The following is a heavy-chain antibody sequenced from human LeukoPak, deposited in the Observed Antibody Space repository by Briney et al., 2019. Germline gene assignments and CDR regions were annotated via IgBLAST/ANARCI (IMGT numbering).Heavy chain of an antibody. CDR2: IGGSSSPM. J-gene: IGHJ4*02. CDR1: GFTFSSYS. CDR3: AKVLPPRVSWLDLPGY. D-gene: IGHD2-8*02. V-gene: IGHV3-48*04. Sequence: GGSLRLSCAASGFTFSSYSVSWVRQAPGKGLEWLSYIGGSSSPMYYADSVKGRFTISRDNAKNSLYLQMNSLRAEDTALYYCAKVLPPRVSWLDLPGYWGQGTLVTVSS.